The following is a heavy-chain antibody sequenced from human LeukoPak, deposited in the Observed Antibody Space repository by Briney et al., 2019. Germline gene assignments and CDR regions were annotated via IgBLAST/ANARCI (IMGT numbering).Heavy chain of an antibody. Sequence: ASVKVSCKASGGTFSSYTISWVRQAPGQGLEWMGRITPVFGTVDYAQKFQDRVTIIADISTTTVYMELSSLVSGDTAVYYCAGGSRATQGYWGQGTLVTVSS. J-gene: IGHJ4*02. CDR3: AGGSRATQGY. V-gene: IGHV1-69*08. D-gene: IGHD6-19*01. CDR1: GGTFSSYT. CDR2: ITPVFGTV.